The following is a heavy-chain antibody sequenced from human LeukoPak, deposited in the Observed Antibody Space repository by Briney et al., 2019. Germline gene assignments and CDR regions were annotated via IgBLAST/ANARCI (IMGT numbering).Heavy chain of an antibody. D-gene: IGHD2-2*01. CDR1: GYTFTSYA. Sequence: ASVKVSCKASGYTFTSYAMHWVRQAPGQRLEWMGWINAGNGNTKYSQKFQGRVTITRDTSASTAYMELRSLRSDDTAVYYCASTCSSTSCYANWFDPWGQGTLVTVSS. CDR3: ASTCSSTSCYANWFDP. J-gene: IGHJ5*02. V-gene: IGHV1-3*01. CDR2: INAGNGNT.